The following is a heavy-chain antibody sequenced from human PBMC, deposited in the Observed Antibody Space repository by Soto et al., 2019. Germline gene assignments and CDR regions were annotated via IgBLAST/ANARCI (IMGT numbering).Heavy chain of an antibody. J-gene: IGHJ6*02. CDR3: ASLRFLEWLPPGTMDV. V-gene: IGHV3-48*03. Sequence: EVQLVESGGGLVQPGESLRLSCAASGFTLRSYEMTWVRQAPGKGLEWLSYISSGGTTIYYADSVKGRFTISRDNAKNSLYLQMNSLRAEDTAVYYCASLRFLEWLPPGTMDVWGQGTTVTVTS. CDR1: GFTLRSYE. D-gene: IGHD3-3*01. CDR2: ISSGGTTI.